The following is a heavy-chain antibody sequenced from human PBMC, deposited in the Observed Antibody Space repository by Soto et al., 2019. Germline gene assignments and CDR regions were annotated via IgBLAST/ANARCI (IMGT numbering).Heavy chain of an antibody. V-gene: IGHV3-64*01. CDR2: ISSNGGST. D-gene: IGHD2-2*01. J-gene: IGHJ4*02. CDR3: AREGYCSSTSCYSFDY. Sequence: EVQLVESGGGLVQPGGSLRLSCAASGFTFSIYAMHWVRQAPGKELEYVSAISSNGGSTYYANSVKGRFTISRDNSKNXLYLQMGSLRAEDMAVYYCAREGYCSSTSCYSFDYWGQGTLVTVSS. CDR1: GFTFSIYA.